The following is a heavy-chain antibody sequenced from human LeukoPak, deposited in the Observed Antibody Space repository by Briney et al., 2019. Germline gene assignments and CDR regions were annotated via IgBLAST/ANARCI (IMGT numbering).Heavy chain of an antibody. Sequence: PSQTLSLTCTLSGDSITSDTYSWSWIRQPAGKGLEWIGRIYTSGSTNYNPSLKSRVTMSVDTSKNQFSLKLSSVTAADTAVYYCARVGSSTDAASWFDPWGQGTLVTVSS. V-gene: IGHV4-61*02. CDR1: GDSITSDTYS. CDR2: IYTSGST. CDR3: ARVGSSTDAASWFDP. J-gene: IGHJ5*02. D-gene: IGHD5/OR15-5a*01.